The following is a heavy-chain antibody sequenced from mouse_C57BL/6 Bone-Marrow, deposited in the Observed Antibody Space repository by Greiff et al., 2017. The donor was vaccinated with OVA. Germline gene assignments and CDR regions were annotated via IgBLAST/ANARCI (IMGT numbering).Heavy chain of an antibody. CDR3: TRGYSDDYAVDY. V-gene: IGHV1-15*01. D-gene: IGHD2-12*01. J-gene: IGHJ4*01. Sequence: VQLQQSGAELVRPGASVTLSCKASGYTFTDYEMHWVKQTPVHGLEWIGAIDPETGGTAYNQKFKGKAIMTADKSSSTAYLELRSLTSEDSAVYYYTRGYSDDYAVDYWGQGTAVTVSS. CDR2: IDPETGGT. CDR1: GYTFTDYE.